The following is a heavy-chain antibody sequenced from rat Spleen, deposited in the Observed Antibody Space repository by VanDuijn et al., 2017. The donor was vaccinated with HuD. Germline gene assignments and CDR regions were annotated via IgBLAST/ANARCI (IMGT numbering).Heavy chain of an antibody. D-gene: IGHD5-1*01. CDR2: IYYDSSKM. V-gene: IGHV5-54*01. CDR3: AGYVRAGSSGFAY. CDR1: GFTFSNYG. J-gene: IGHJ3*01. Sequence: EVQLVESGGGLVQPGRSLKLSCVASGFTFSNYGMHWIRQAPKKGLEWIGMIYYDSSKMYSADTVKGRFTISRDNSKNTLYLEMNSLRSEDTAMYYCAGYVRAGSSGFAYWGQGTLVTVSS.